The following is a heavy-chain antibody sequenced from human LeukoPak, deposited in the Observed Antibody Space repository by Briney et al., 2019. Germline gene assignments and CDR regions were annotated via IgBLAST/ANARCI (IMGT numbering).Heavy chain of an antibody. CDR1: GFTFSSFA. CDR2: ISGSGGST. V-gene: IGHV3-23*01. J-gene: IGHJ4*02. D-gene: IGHD3-22*01. CDR3: AKDSSGYYYRPQDY. Sequence: GGSLRLSCAASGFTFSSFAMSWVRQAPGEGLEWVSAISGSGGSTYFADSEKRRYTISRENSKNTLYLQMNSLRAEDTAVYYCAKDSSGYYYRPQDYWGQGTLVTVSS.